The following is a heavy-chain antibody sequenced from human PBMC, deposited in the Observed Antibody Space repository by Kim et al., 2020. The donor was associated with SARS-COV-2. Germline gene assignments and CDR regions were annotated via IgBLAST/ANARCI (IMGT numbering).Heavy chain of an antibody. J-gene: IGHJ3*02. D-gene: IGHD3-22*01. V-gene: IGHV3-74*01. CDR3: ARDGYYDSSGYRDAFDI. Sequence: VKGRFTISRDKAKNTLYLQMNSLRAEDTAVYYCARDGYYDSSGYRDAFDIWGQGTMVTVSS.